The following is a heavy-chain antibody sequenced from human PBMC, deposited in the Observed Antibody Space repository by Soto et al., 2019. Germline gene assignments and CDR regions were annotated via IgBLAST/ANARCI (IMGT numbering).Heavy chain of an antibody. J-gene: IGHJ6*02. V-gene: IGHV4-34*01. Sequence: QVQLQQWGAGLLKPSETLSLTCAVYGGSFSGYYWSWIRQPPGKGLEWIREINHSGNTNYNPSLKSRVTILVDTSKNQVSLKLSSVTAADTAVYYCARTGGMDVWGQGTTVTVSS. CDR1: GGSFSGYY. CDR3: ARTGGMDV. CDR2: INHSGNT.